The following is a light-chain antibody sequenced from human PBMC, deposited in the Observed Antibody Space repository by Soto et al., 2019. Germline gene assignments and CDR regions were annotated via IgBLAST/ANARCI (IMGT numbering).Light chain of an antibody. CDR1: QIIISY. V-gene: IGKV1-39*01. J-gene: IGKJ1*01. Sequence: DIQMTQSPSSLSASVGDTVTITCRASQIIISYLNWYQQKPGKAPNLLIYGASSLQSGVPSRFSGSASGTDFTLTISSLQPEDFATYYCQQTYRSPWTFGQATKVDVK. CDR3: QQTYRSPWT. CDR2: GAS.